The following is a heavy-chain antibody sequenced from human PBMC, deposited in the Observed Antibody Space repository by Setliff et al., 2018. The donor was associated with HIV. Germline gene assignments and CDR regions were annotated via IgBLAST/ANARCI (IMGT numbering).Heavy chain of an antibody. V-gene: IGHV4-59*01. CDR3: ARGGRSDGYHIAS. CDR2: IYHYGSP. D-gene: IGHD2-15*01. CDR1: SGSISSYF. Sequence: PSETLSLTCTVSSGSISSYFWTWIRQSPEKGLEWIGYIYHYGSPYYNPSLQSRVTLSVDTSKNQFSLTLTSVTAADTAVYYCARGGRSDGYHIASWGQGILVTVSS. J-gene: IGHJ4*02.